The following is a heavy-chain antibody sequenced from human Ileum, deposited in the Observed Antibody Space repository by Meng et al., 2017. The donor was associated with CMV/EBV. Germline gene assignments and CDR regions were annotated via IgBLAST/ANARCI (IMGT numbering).Heavy chain of an antibody. CDR1: GDSIRGASHY. D-gene: IGHD2-2*01. CDR2: MYYGAST. CDR3: ARGVHGRFCPTTTCYPVDY. V-gene: IGHV4-39*07. J-gene: IGHJ4*02. Sequence: SETLSLTYTVSGDSIRGASHYWAWIRHPPEKGLEWIGSMYYGASTYYNPSLRSRVSISVDTSKDQFSLTMNSVTAADTAVYYCARGVHGRFCPTTTCYPVDYWGQGTLVTVSS.